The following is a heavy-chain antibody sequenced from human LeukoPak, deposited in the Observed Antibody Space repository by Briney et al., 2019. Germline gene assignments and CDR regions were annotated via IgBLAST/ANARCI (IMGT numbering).Heavy chain of an antibody. CDR2: ISSSSSYI. CDR3: ARDPSYCSSTSCYNPFDY. V-gene: IGHV3-21*01. CDR1: GFTFSSYS. Sequence: GGSLRLSCAASGFTFSSYSMNWVRQAPGKGLEWVSSISSSSSYIYYADSVKGRFTISRDNAKNSLYLQMNSLRAEDTAVYYCARDPSYCSSTSCYNPFDYWGQGTLVTASS. J-gene: IGHJ4*02. D-gene: IGHD2-2*02.